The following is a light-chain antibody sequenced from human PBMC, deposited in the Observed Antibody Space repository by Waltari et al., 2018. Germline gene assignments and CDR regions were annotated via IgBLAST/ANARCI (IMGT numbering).Light chain of an antibody. CDR3: QQYHNWPRGM. Sequence: DIVMTQSPVTLSVSTGEIVTLSCRASQSIGSHLAWYQQKPGQPPRPPIYGASTRASGIPARFSGSGSETDFTLTISSLQSEDSALYYCQQYHNWPRGMFGQGTKVEFK. CDR2: GAS. V-gene: IGKV3-15*01. J-gene: IGKJ1*01. CDR1: QSIGSH.